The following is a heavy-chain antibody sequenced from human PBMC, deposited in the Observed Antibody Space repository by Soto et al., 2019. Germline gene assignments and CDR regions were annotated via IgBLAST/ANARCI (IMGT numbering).Heavy chain of an antibody. Sequence: ASVKVSCKASGYSFTSLDINWVRQTAGQGLEWMGWMQPSTGRTGYAQKFQGRVTMTRDTSINTAYMELTTLTSDDTAFYYCARGVSAGADYWGQGTLVTVSS. V-gene: IGHV1-8*01. D-gene: IGHD1-26*01. CDR3: ARGVSAGADY. CDR2: MQPSTGRT. J-gene: IGHJ4*02. CDR1: GYSFTSLD.